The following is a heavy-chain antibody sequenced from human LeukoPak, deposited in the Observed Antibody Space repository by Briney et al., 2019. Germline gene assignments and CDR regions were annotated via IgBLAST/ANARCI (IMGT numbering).Heavy chain of an antibody. CDR1: GFNFNNYY. D-gene: IGHD2-21*01. CDR3: AKDIQCTY. CDR2: IRHDGSTE. V-gene: IGHV3-7*05. J-gene: IGHJ4*02. Sequence: GGSLRLSCVASGFNFNNYYMSWVRQAPEKGLEWVADIRHDGSTEYNVDSVRGRFTISRDNAKNSLFLQMNSLRAEDTAVYHCAKDIQCTYWGQGTLVTVSS.